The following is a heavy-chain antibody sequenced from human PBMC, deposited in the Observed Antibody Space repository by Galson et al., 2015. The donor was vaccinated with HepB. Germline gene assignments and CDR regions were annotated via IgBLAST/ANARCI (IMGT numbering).Heavy chain of an antibody. CDR1: GFTFNDYR. Sequence: SLRLSCAASGFTFNDYRMNWVRQAPGKGLEWISYISRNSKVIHYADSAKGRFTVSRDNAKNSLYLQMDSLRDGDTALYYCVRDGGYGYNYFDLWGQGTLVTVSS. J-gene: IGHJ5*02. CDR2: ISRNSKVI. CDR3: VRDGGYGYNYFDL. V-gene: IGHV3-48*02. D-gene: IGHD3-22*01.